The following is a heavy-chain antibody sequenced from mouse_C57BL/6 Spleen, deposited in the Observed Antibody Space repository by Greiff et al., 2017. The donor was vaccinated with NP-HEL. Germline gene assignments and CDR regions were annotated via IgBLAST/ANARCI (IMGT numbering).Heavy chain of an antibody. D-gene: IGHD1-1*01. J-gene: IGHJ2*01. CDR2: INPNNGGT. CDR1: GYTFTDYN. V-gene: IGHV1-18*01. Sequence: EVQLQQSGPELVKPGASVKIPCKASGYTFTDYNMVWVKQSHGKSLEWIGDINPNNGGTIYNQKFKGKATLTVDKSSSTAYMELRSLTSEDTAVYYCARREDYGSSYFDYWGQGTTLTVSS. CDR3: ARREDYGSSYFDY.